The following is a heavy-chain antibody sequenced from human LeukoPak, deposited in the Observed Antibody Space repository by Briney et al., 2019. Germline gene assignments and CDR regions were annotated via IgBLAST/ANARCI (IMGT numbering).Heavy chain of an antibody. D-gene: IGHD2-21*01. CDR1: GNSISSYY. CDR3: ARMMDIAWGLDV. J-gene: IGHJ6*02. Sequence: SETLSLTCTVSGNSISSYYWSWIRQSPGQVLEWIGHIYDSGSTKYNPSLKSRVTISVDTSKNQFSLKLTSVTAADTAVYYCARMMDIAWGLDVWGQGTTVTVSS. CDR2: IYDSGST. V-gene: IGHV4-59*01.